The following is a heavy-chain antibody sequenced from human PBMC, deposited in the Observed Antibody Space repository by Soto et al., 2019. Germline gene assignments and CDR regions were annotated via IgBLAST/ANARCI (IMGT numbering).Heavy chain of an antibody. CDR1: GGTSRSLS. CDR2: ITPLFGIP. Sequence: QVQLVQSGAEVKKPGSSVKVSCKASGGTSRSLSITWVRQAPGQGLEWMGGITPLFGIPNYPQKFQGRLTITADKSTGTAYLALSSLRSDDTAVYYCARDTHAAGGWFDTWGRGTLVTVSS. D-gene: IGHD2-15*01. V-gene: IGHV1-69*17. CDR3: ARDTHAAGGWFDT. J-gene: IGHJ5*02.